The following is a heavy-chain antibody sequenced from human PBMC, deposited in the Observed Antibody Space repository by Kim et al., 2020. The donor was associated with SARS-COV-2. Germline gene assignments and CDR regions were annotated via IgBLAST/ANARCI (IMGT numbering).Heavy chain of an antibody. D-gene: IGHD3-10*01. Sequence: SLKSLVTISVDTSKNQFSLRLSSVTAADTAVYYCARGPQYYGSGSYGIDSWGQGTLVTVSS. V-gene: IGHV4-34*13. J-gene: IGHJ4*02. CDR3: ARGPQYYGSGSYGIDS.